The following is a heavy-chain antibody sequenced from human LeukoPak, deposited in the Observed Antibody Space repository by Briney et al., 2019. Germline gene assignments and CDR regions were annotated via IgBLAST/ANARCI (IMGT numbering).Heavy chain of an antibody. V-gene: IGHV3-48*01. CDR1: GFTFTSYS. J-gene: IGHJ4*02. CDR2: IDSGSTTI. D-gene: IGHD4-11*01. CDR3: TRRDYNHAYPFDY. Sequence: HPGESLRLSCAASGFTFTSYSMNWVRQTPGKGLEWISYIDSGSTTIYYADSVKGRFTVSRDNAKNSLYLQMNNLRAEDTAVYYCTRRDYNHAYPFDYWGQGTLVSVSS.